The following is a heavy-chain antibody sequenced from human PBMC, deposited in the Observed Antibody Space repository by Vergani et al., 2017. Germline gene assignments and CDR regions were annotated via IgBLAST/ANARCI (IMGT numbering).Heavy chain of an antibody. CDR2: LCPSGST. CDR3: ATGAGPFDI. Sequence: QAQLQESGPGLVKTSETLSLTCSASGAPISYWCWSWLRQPAGKGLEWIGRLCPSGSTNYKPSLKSRVTMSIDTSKNQFSLKLTSVTAAATAVYYCATGAGPFDIWGQGTLVTVSS. D-gene: IGHD7-27*01. J-gene: IGHJ4*02. V-gene: IGHV4-4*07. CDR1: GAPISYWC.